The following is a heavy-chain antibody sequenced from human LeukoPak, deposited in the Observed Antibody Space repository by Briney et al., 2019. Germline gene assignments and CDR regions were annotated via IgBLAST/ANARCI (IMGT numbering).Heavy chain of an antibody. CDR3: AREVSTYYDFWSGPRTLYYGMDV. Sequence: ASVKVSCKASGYTFTSYYTHWVRQAPGQGLEWMGILNPSGGSTSYAQKFQGRVTMTRDTSTCTVYMELSSLRSEDTAVYYCAREVSTYYDFWSGPRTLYYGMDVWGQGTTVTVSS. V-gene: IGHV1-46*01. J-gene: IGHJ6*02. CDR1: GYTFTSYY. D-gene: IGHD3-3*01. CDR2: LNPSGGST.